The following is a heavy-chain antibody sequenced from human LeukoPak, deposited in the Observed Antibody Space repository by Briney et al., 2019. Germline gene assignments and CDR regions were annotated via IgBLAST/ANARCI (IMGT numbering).Heavy chain of an antibody. V-gene: IGHV4-59*01. D-gene: IGHD6-19*01. J-gene: IGHJ4*02. CDR2: IYYSGST. Sequence: PSQTLSLTCTLSGGSITSYYWSWIRQPPGHGRGWIGYIYYSGSTNYNPSLKSRVTISVDTSRNQFSLNVSSVTAADTAVYYCARVLPYSSGWGVDHWGQGTLVTVSS. CDR1: GGSITSYY. CDR3: ARVLPYSSGWGVDH.